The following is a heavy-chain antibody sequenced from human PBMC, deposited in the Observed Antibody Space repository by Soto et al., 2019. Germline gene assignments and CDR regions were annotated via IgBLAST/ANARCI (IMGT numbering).Heavy chain of an antibody. V-gene: IGHV4-30-4*01. CDR1: GGSISSGDYY. CDR3: ARDTANFSGSERRGSFDP. CDR2: IYYSGST. Sequence: QVQLQESGPGLVKPSQTLSLTCTVSGGSISSGDYYWSWIRQPPGKGLEWIGYIYYSGSTYYNPSLKSRVTISVDTSKNQFSLKLSSVTAADTAVYYCARDTANFSGSERRGSFDPWGQGTLVTVSS. J-gene: IGHJ5*02. D-gene: IGHD3-10*01.